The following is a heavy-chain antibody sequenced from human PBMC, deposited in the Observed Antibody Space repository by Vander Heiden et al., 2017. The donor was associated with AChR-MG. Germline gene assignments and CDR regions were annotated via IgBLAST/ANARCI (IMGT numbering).Heavy chain of an antibody. J-gene: IGHJ2*01. D-gene: IGHD3-16*01. CDR2: IWYDGSNK. CDR3: ARDGGTGSFWYFDL. V-gene: IGHV3-33*01. CDR1: GFTFSGYG. Sequence: QVQLVESGGGVVQPGRSLRLSCAASGFTFSGYGMHGVRQAPGKGLEGVAVIWYDGSNKYYADSVKGRFTISRDNSKNTLYLQMNSLRAEDTAVYYCARDGGTGSFWYFDLWGRGTLVTVSS.